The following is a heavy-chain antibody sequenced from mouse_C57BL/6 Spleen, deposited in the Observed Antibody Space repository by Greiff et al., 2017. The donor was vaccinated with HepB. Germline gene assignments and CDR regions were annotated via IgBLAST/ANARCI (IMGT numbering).Heavy chain of an antibody. J-gene: IGHJ3*01. Sequence: QVQLQQSGAELVRPGSSVKLSCKASGYTFTSYWMHWVKQRPIQGLEWIGNIDPSDSETHYNQKFKDKATLTVDKSSSTAYMQLSSLTSEDSAVYYCARLDYDDWFAYWGQGTLVTVSA. CDR2: IDPSDSET. CDR1: GYTFTSYW. V-gene: IGHV1-52*01. D-gene: IGHD2-4*01. CDR3: ARLDYDDWFAY.